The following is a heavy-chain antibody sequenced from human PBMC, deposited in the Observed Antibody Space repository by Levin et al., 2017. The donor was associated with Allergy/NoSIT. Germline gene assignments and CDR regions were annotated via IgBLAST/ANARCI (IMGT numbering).Heavy chain of an antibody. CDR1: GFTFSSYG. CDR3: ARAYYYDSSGYFPFDY. V-gene: IGHV3-33*01. J-gene: IGHJ4*02. Sequence: GESLKISCAASGFTFSSYGMHWVRQAPGKGLEWVAVIWYDGSNKYYADSVKGRFTISRDNSKNTLYLQMNSLRAEDTAVYYCARAYYYDSSGYFPFDYWGQGTLVTVSS. CDR2: IWYDGSNK. D-gene: IGHD3-22*01.